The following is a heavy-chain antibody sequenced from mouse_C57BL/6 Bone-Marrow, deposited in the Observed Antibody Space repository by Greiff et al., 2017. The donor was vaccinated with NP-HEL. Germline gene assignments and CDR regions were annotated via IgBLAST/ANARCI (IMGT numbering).Heavy chain of an antibody. V-gene: IGHV1-52*01. Sequence: QVQLKQPGAELVRPGSSVKLSCKASGYTFTSYWMHWVKQRPIQGLEWIGNIDPSDSETHYNQKFKDKATLTVDKSSSTAYMQLSSLTSEDSAVYYCARGVTVFYWYFDVWGTGTTVTVSS. CDR3: ARGVTVFYWYFDV. CDR2: IDPSDSET. CDR1: GYTFTSYW. J-gene: IGHJ1*03. D-gene: IGHD2-2*01.